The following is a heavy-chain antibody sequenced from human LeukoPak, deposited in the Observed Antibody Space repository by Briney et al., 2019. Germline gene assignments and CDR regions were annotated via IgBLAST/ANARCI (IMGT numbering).Heavy chain of an antibody. CDR1: GGSISSYY. Sequence: SETLSLTCTVSGGSISSYYWSWIRQPPGKGLEWIGYIYYSGSTNYNPSLKSRVTISVDTSKNQFSLKLSSVTAADTAVYYCARLFPGSLAAIDYWGQGTLVTVSS. CDR3: ARLFPGSLAAIDY. J-gene: IGHJ4*02. V-gene: IGHV4-59*01. CDR2: IYYSGST. D-gene: IGHD6-6*01.